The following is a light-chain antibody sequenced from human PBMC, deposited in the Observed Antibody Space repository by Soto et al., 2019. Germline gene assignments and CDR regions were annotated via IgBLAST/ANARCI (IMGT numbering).Light chain of an antibody. J-gene: IGKJ1*01. Sequence: DIQMTQSPSSLSASVGDRVTITCWASQGISNYLAWYQQKPGKVPKLLIYAASTLQSGVPSRFSGSGSETDFTLTISSLQPEDVATYYCQKYNSAPTWTFGQGTKVEIK. CDR1: QGISNY. CDR3: QKYNSAPTWT. CDR2: AAS. V-gene: IGKV1-27*01.